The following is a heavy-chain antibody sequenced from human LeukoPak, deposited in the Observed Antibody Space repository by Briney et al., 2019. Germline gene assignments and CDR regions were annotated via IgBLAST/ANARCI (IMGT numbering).Heavy chain of an antibody. J-gene: IGHJ4*02. V-gene: IGHV4-34*01. CDR1: GGSFSGYY. Sequence: PSETLSLTCSVYGGSFSGYYWSWIRQPPGKGLEWIGEINHSGSTNYNPSLKSRVTISVDTSKNQFSLKLSSVTAADTAVYYCARHSTVTTPYYFDYWGQGTLVTVSS. CDR3: ARHSTVTTPYYFDY. CDR2: INHSGST. D-gene: IGHD4-17*01.